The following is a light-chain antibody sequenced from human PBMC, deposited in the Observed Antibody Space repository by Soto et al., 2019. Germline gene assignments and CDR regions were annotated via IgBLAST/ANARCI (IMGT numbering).Light chain of an antibody. V-gene: IGLV2-23*02. CDR3: FSYAGDSVYV. CDR2: EVT. J-gene: IGLJ1*01. Sequence: QSVLTHPASVSGSPRQSITISCTGTNSDVGSYNLVSWFQQHPGKAPKLVIYEVTKRPSGVSDRFSGSKSGNTASLTISGLQAQEEADYYCFSYAGDSVYVFGTGTKVTV. CDR1: NSDVGSYNL.